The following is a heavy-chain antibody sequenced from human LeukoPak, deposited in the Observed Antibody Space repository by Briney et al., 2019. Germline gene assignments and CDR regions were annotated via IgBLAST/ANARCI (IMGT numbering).Heavy chain of an antibody. CDR3: ARDLGLRGVTNWFDP. Sequence: ASVKVSCKASGYTFTSYYMHWVRQAPGQGLEWMGIINPSGGSTGYAQKFQGRVTMTRDTSTSTVYMELSSLRSEDTALYYCARDLGLRGVTNWFDPWGQGTLVTVSS. D-gene: IGHD3-10*01. V-gene: IGHV1-46*01. CDR1: GYTFTSYY. CDR2: INPSGGST. J-gene: IGHJ5*02.